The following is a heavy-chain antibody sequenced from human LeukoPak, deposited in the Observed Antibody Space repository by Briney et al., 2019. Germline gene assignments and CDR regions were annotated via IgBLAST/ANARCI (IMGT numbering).Heavy chain of an antibody. V-gene: IGHV3-21*01. J-gene: IGHJ4*02. CDR2: ISSSSSSYV. CDR1: GFTFSSYS. D-gene: IGHD2-15*01. Sequence: GGSLRLSCAASGFTFSSYSMNWVRQAPGKGLEWVSSISSSSSSYVYYADSVKGRFTISRDNAKNSLYLQMNSLRAEDTAVYYCARRYCSGGSCYAFDYWGQGTLVTVSS. CDR3: ARRYCSGGSCYAFDY.